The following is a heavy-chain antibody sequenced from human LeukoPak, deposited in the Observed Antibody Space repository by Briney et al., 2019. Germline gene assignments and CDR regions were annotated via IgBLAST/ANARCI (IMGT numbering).Heavy chain of an antibody. Sequence: ASVKVSCKASGYTFTSYAITWVRQAPGQGLEWMGGIIPFFGAPNYAQKFQGRVTLIADESTSTAYMELSSLTSEDTAVYYCAREKWEPPYYYFGLDVWGQGTTVTVSS. V-gene: IGHV1-69*13. CDR2: IIPFFGAP. J-gene: IGHJ6*02. D-gene: IGHD1-26*01. CDR3: AREKWEPPYYYFGLDV. CDR1: GYTFTSYA.